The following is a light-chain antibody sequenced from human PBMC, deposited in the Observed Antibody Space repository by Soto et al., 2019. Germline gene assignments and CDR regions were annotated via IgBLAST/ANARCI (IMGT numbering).Light chain of an antibody. Sequence: VVMTQYPLSLPVTLGQPASISCNSIHILVYSDGNTYLNWFQRRPGQSPRRLIYKVSNRDSGVPDRFSGSGSGTDFALKISRVEAEDVGVYYCMQGTHWPTTFGQRTRLEIK. CDR2: KVS. V-gene: IGKV2-30*01. CDR1: HILVYSDGNTY. J-gene: IGKJ5*01. CDR3: MQGTHWPTT.